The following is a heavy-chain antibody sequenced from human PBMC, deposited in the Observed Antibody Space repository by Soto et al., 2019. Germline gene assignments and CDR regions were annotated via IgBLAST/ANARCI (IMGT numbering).Heavy chain of an antibody. CDR3: ARAQVTIFIDYYYGMDV. J-gene: IGHJ6*02. CDR2: MNPNSGNT. Sequence: GASVKVSCKASGYTFTGYDINWVRQATGQGLEWMGWMNPNSGNTGYAQKFQGRVTMTRNTSISTAYMELSSLRSEDTAVYYCARAQVTIFIDYYYGMDVWGQGTTVTVSS. V-gene: IGHV1-8*01. D-gene: IGHD3-3*01. CDR1: GYTFTGYD.